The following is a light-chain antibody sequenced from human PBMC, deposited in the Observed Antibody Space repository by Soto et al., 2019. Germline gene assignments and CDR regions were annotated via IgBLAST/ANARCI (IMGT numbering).Light chain of an antibody. CDR2: EVN. CDR1: ISNVGSYNL. CDR3: YSYEGGRV. V-gene: IGLV2-23*02. Sequence: QSVLTQPASVSGSPGQSITISCTGTISNVGSYNLVSWYQQHPGKAPKLIIYEVNKRPSGVSNRLSGSKSGNTASLTISVLQTEDEADYYCYSYEGGRVFGGGTKLTVL. J-gene: IGLJ3*02.